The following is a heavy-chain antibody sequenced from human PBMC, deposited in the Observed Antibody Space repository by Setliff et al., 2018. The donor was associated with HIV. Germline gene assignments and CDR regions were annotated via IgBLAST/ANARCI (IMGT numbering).Heavy chain of an antibody. CDR2: MNTDCSST. J-gene: IGHJ4*02. D-gene: IGHD3-22*01. CDR3: VIGSGYYYFDN. CDR1: GFTFSNSW. V-gene: IGHV3-74*01. Sequence: GGSLRLSCAASGFTFSNSWMHWVRKAPGKGLVWVFGMNTDCSSTRYADSVKGRFTISRDNATNMLYLQMNSLSADDTAVYYCVIGSGYYYFDNWGQGALVTVSS.